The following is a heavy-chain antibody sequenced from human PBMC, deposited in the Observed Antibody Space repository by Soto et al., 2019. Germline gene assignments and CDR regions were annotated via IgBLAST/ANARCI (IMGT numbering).Heavy chain of an antibody. J-gene: IGHJ4*02. CDR3: ARIRRRTPGGYFDF. Sequence: PGGSLRLSCAASGFTFSSYWMEWVRQAPGKGLVWVSHINSDGSSTNYADSVKGRFTISRDNAKNTLSLQMNSLRAEDTAVYYCARIRRRTPGGYFDFWGQGTLVTVSS. CDR1: GFTFSSYW. CDR2: INSDGSST. D-gene: IGHD1-1*01. V-gene: IGHV3-74*01.